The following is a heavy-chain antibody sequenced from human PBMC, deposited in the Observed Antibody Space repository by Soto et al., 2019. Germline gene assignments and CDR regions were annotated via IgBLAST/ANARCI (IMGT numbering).Heavy chain of an antibody. D-gene: IGHD6-6*01. Sequence: QVQLQESGPGLVKPSQTLSLTCTVSGGSISSGDYYWSWIRQPPGKGPKWIGYIYYSGSTYYNPSLKCRVTISVDMSTTQFSLKLSSVTAADTAVYYCARAKAARAYYYYGMDVWGQGTTVTVSS. J-gene: IGHJ6*02. CDR2: IYYSGST. V-gene: IGHV4-30-4*01. CDR1: GGSISSGDYY. CDR3: ARAKAARAYYYYGMDV.